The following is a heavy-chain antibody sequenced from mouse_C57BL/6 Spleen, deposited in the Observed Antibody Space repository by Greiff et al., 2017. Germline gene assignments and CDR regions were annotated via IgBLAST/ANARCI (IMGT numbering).Heavy chain of an antibody. Sequence: EVQLLESGPGLVKPSQSLSLTCSVTGYSITSGYYWNWIRQFPGNKLEWIGYISYDGRNNYNASLKNRIFITRDTSKNKCFLKLNSVTTEDTATYYCAREDYGSSYGYWGPGPTRTAS. D-gene: IGHD1-1*01. J-gene: IGHJ2*01. CDR1: GYSITSGYY. CDR2: ISYDGRN. CDR3: AREDYGSSYGY. V-gene: IGHV3-6*01.